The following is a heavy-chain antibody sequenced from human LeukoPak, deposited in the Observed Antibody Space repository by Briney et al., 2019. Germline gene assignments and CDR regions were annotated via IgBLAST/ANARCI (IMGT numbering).Heavy chain of an antibody. D-gene: IGHD1/OR15-1a*01. J-gene: IGHJ4*02. CDR3: ATSESQTRFDY. Sequence: GESLKISCKGSGYSFTTYWIGWVRQMPGKGPEWIGIIFPGDSDTTYNPSLQGQVSISADKSINTAYLQWSSLRASDTATYYCATSESQTRFDYWGQGTLVTVSS. CDR1: GYSFTTYW. V-gene: IGHV5-51*01. CDR2: IFPGDSDT.